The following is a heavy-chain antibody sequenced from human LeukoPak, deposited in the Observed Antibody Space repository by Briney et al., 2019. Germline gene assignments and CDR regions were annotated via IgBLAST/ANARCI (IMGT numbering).Heavy chain of an antibody. V-gene: IGHV3-23*01. CDR1: GFTFSSYG. Sequence: GRSLRLSCAASGFTFSSYGMHWVRQAPGKGLEWVSIVSGSGGSTYYADSVKGRFTISRDNSKNTLYLQMNSLRAEDTAVYYCARDTCSSTSCVRDAFDIWGQGTMVTVSS. D-gene: IGHD2-2*01. CDR2: VSGSGGST. CDR3: ARDTCSSTSCVRDAFDI. J-gene: IGHJ3*02.